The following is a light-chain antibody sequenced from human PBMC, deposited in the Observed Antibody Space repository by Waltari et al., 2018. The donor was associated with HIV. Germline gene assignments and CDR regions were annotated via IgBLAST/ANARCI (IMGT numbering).Light chain of an antibody. J-gene: IGLJ1*01. CDR3: QTWDNNFYV. Sequence: SYELTQPPSVSVSPGQTASITCSGDQLGNKYIWWYQQKSGQSPVLVLYHYSKRPPGIPERFSGSSSGHTATLTISETQTVDEADYYCQTWDNNFYVFGTGTKVTVL. CDR2: HYS. CDR1: QLGNKY. V-gene: IGLV3-1*01.